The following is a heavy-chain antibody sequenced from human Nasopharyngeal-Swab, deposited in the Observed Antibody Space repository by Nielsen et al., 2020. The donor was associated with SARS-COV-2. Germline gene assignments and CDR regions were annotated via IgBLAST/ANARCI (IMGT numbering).Heavy chain of an antibody. Sequence: WVRQAPGQGIEWMGGIIPIFGTANYAQKFQGRVTITADESTSTAYMELSSLRSEDTAVYYCARVPHSSGWDFDYWGQGTLVTVSS. D-gene: IGHD6-19*01. V-gene: IGHV1-69*01. J-gene: IGHJ4*02. CDR2: IIPIFGTA. CDR3: ARVPHSSGWDFDY.